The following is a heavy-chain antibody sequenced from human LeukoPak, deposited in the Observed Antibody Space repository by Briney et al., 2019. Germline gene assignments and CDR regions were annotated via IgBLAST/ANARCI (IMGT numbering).Heavy chain of an antibody. D-gene: IGHD3-9*01. J-gene: IGHJ4*02. CDR1: GYTFTVYY. CDR3: ARGQVIYDILTGPFDY. CDR2: INPNSGGT. V-gene: IGHV1-2*02. Sequence: ASVKVSCKASGYTFTVYYMHWVPHAPRQGLEWMGWINPNSGGTNYAQKFQGRVTMTRDTSISTAYMELSRLRSDDTAVYYCARGQVIYDILTGPFDYWGQGTLVTVSS.